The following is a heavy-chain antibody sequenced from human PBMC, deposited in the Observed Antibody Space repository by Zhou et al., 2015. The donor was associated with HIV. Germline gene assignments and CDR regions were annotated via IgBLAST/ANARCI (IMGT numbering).Heavy chain of an antibody. J-gene: IGHJ3*02. CDR2: IIPIFGTA. CDR3: ARARLHSTSITMIVVPPRGDAFDI. CDR1: GGTFSSYA. V-gene: IGHV1-69*12. Sequence: QVQLVQSGAEVKKPGSSVKVSCKASGGTFSSYAISWVRQAPGQGLEWMGGIIPIFGTANYAQKFQGRVTITADESTSTAYMELSSLRSEDTAVYYCARARLHSTSITMIVVPPRGDAFDIWGQGTSGHRLF. D-gene: IGHD3-22*01.